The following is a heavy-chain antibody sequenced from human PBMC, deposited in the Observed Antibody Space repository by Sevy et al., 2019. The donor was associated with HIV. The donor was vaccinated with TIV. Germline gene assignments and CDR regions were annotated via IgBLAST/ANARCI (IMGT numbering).Heavy chain of an antibody. D-gene: IGHD3-22*01. CDR1: GGSFSGYY. V-gene: IGHV4-34*01. Sequence: SETLSLTCAVYGGSFSGYYWSWIRQPPGKGLEWIGQVNHSGSTNYNPSLKSRVTISVDTSKNQFSLKLSSVTAADTAVYYCARNYYDGSGNKGFDVWAHGTMVTVSS. CDR3: ARNYYDGSGNKGFDV. J-gene: IGHJ3*01. CDR2: VNHSGST.